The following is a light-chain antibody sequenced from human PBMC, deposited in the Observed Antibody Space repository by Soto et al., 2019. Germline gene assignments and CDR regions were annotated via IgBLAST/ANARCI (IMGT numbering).Light chain of an antibody. CDR2: GAS. J-gene: IGKJ1*01. Sequence: VFTRSPGTLSLYPGARGTLPCRASQGVRSCLACYQQKPGQAPRLLIYGASSRATGIPDRFSGSGSGTDFTLTISRLEPEDFAVYYCQQYGSSPRTFGQGTKV. V-gene: IGKV3-20*01. CDR1: QGVRSC. CDR3: QQYGSSPRT.